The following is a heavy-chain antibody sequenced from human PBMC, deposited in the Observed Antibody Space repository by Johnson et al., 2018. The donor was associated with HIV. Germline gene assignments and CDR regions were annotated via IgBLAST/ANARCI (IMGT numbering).Heavy chain of an antibody. V-gene: IGHV3-30*03. D-gene: IGHD4-11*01. CDR3: ASVRSDYSNDDAFDI. Sequence: QVQLVESGGGVVQPGRSLRLSCAASGFTFSSYDMHWVRQAPGKGLEWVALISYDGSNKYHADSVKGRFTISRDNAKNTLYLQMNSLRAEDTAVYYCASVRSDYSNDDAFDIWGQGTMVTVSS. CDR1: GFTFSSYD. CDR2: ISYDGSNK. J-gene: IGHJ3*02.